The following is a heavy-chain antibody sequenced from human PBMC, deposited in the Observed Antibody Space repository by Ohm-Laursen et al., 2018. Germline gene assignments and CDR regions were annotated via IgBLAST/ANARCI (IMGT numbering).Heavy chain of an antibody. CDR2: ISYDGSNK. CDR3: ARDLGGGSYTDY. V-gene: IGHV3-30*03. Sequence: SLRLSCAAFGFTFSSYGMHWVRQAPGKGLEWVAVISYDGSNKYYADSVKGRFTISRDNSKNTLYLQMNSLRAEDTAVYYCARDLGGGSYTDYWGQGTLVTVSS. CDR1: GFTFSSYG. J-gene: IGHJ4*02. D-gene: IGHD2-15*01.